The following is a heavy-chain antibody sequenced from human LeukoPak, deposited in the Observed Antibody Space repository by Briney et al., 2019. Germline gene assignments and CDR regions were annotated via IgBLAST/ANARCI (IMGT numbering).Heavy chain of an antibody. J-gene: IGHJ3*02. CDR1: GGTFISYA. CDR3: AREGNYGDLNAFDI. Sequence: SVKVSCKASGGTFISYAISWVRQAPGQGLEWMGGIIPIFGTANYAQKFQGRVTITADESTSTAYMELSSLRSEDTAVYYCAREGNYGDLNAFDIWGQGTMVTVSS. D-gene: IGHD4-17*01. CDR2: IIPIFGTA. V-gene: IGHV1-69*13.